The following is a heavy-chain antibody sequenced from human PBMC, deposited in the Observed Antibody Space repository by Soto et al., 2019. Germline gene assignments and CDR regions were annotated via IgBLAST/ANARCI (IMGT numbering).Heavy chain of an antibody. CDR2: ISYDGSNK. J-gene: IGHJ4*02. CDR3: AKEGYQLLRYSSGWYGSPPGAQNYFDY. D-gene: IGHD6-19*01. V-gene: IGHV3-30*18. Sequence: GGSLRLSCAASGFTFSSYGMHWVRQAPGKGLEWVAVISYDGSNKYYADSVKGRFTISRDNSKNTLYLQMNSLRAEDTAVYYCAKEGYQLLRYSSGWYGSPPGAQNYFDYWGQGTLVT. CDR1: GFTFSSYG.